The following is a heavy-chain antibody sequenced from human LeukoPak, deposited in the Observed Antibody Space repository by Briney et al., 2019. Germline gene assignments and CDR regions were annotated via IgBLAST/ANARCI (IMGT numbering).Heavy chain of an antibody. CDR3: ARDDTHYGSSGSFYDAFDI. CDR2: IRRDGSET. Sequence: GGSLRLSCVASGFSFSDYEMNWVRRAPGKGLEWVANIRRDGSETHYVDSVMGRFTISRDNAKNSLYLQMNSLRAEDTAVYYCARDDTHYGSSGSFYDAFDIWGQGTMVTVSS. D-gene: IGHD3-22*01. V-gene: IGHV3-7*03. CDR1: GFSFSDYE. J-gene: IGHJ3*02.